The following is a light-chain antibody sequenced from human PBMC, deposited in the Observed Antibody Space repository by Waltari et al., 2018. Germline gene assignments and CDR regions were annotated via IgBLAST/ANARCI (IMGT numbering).Light chain of an antibody. CDR1: QSIWKY. CDR2: EAS. Sequence: ELLLTQSPGTLSLSPGERATLACRASQSIWKYLAWYQQKPGQAPRLLIYEASRRATGIPDRFSGSGSGTDFSLTISRLEPEDFAVYYCQNHERLPATFGQGTKVEIK. J-gene: IGKJ1*01. V-gene: IGKV3-20*01. CDR3: QNHERLPAT.